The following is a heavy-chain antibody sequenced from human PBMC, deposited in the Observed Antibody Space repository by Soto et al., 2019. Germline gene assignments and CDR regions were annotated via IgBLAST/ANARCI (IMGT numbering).Heavy chain of an antibody. CDR1: GFTFSRYG. J-gene: IGHJ3*02. V-gene: IGHV3-33*01. CDR3: ARDTEAFDI. CDR2: IWYDGSNK. D-gene: IGHD4-4*01. Sequence: GGSLRLSCAASGFTFSRYGMHWVRQAPGKGLEWVAVIWYDGSNKYYADSVKGRFNIPRDNSKNTLYLQMNSLRAEDTAVYYCARDTEAFDIWGQGTMVTVSS.